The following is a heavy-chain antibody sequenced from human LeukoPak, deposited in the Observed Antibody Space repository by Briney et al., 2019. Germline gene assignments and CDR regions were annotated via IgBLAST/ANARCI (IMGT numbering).Heavy chain of an antibody. CDR1: GGSISSGSHY. CDR3: ARHLISGYDKYYFDY. Sequence: SETLSLTCTVSGGSISSGSHYYQWIRQHPGKGLEWIGYIYYTGITSYNPSLKSRVTMSVDTSMNQVSLKVTSLTAADAAVYYCARHLISGYDKYYFDYWGQGTLVTVSS. V-gene: IGHV4-31*03. CDR2: IYYTGIT. J-gene: IGHJ4*02. D-gene: IGHD5-12*01.